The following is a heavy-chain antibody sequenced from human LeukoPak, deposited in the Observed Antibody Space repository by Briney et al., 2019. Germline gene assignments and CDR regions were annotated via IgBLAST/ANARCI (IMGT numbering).Heavy chain of an antibody. CDR3: ARDRSYCSGGSCSYYFDY. D-gene: IGHD2-15*01. J-gene: IGHJ4*02. Sequence: PSETLSLTCAVYGGSFSGYYWSWIRQPPGKVLEWIGEINHSGSTNYNPSLKSRVTISVDTSKNQFSLKLSSVTAADTAVYYCARDRSYCSGGSCSYYFDYWGQGTLVTVSS. V-gene: IGHV4-34*01. CDR2: INHSGST. CDR1: GGSFSGYY.